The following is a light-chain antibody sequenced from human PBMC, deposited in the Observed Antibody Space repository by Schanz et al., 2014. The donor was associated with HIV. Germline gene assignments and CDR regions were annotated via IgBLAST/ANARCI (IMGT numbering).Light chain of an antibody. J-gene: IGKJ3*01. CDR2: AAS. Sequence: DIQMTQSPSTLSAFVGDKVTITCRASQSIGTWLAWYQQKPGKVPKLLIYAASILQSGVPSRFSGSGSGTAFTLTISSLQPEDVATYFCQKYNSALFTFGPGTKVDI. V-gene: IGKV1-27*01. CDR3: QKYNSALFT. CDR1: QSIGTW.